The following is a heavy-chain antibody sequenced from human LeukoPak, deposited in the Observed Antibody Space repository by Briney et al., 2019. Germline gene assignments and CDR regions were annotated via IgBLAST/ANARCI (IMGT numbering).Heavy chain of an antibody. D-gene: IGHD6-6*01. J-gene: IGHJ4*02. CDR2: IYHSGST. CDR1: GGSISSGGYY. CDR3: ARETSSSSEHDY. V-gene: IGHV4-30-2*01. Sequence: PSETLSLTCTVSGGSISSGGYYWSWIRQPPGKGLEWIGYIYHSGSTYYNPSLKSRVTISEDRSKNQFSLKLSSVTAADTAVYYCARETSSSSEHDYWGQGTLVTVSS.